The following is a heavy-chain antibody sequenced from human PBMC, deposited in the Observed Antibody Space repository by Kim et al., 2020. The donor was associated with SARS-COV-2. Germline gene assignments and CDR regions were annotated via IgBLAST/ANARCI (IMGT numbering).Heavy chain of an antibody. CDR2: T. D-gene: IGHD3-22*01. Sequence: THYGKPGKGQFTISRDNSKKNLYLQMNSLRTGDTAVYYCGYFHDSSAYDYWGQGTLVTVSS. V-gene: IGHV3-53*01. CDR3: GYFHDSSAYDY. J-gene: IGHJ4*02.